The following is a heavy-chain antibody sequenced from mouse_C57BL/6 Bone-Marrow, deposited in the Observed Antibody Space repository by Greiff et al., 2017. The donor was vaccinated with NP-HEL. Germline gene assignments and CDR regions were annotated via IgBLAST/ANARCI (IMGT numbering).Heavy chain of an antibody. D-gene: IGHD2-3*01. Sequence: VQLQQSGPVLVKPGASVKMSCKASGYTFTDYYMNWVKQSHGKSLEWIGVINPYNGGTSYNQKFKGKATLTVDKSSSTAYMELNSLTSEDSAVYYCARGDGPAWFAYWGQGTLVTVSA. CDR3: ARGDGPAWFAY. J-gene: IGHJ3*01. CDR1: GYTFTDYY. V-gene: IGHV1-19*01. CDR2: INPYNGGT.